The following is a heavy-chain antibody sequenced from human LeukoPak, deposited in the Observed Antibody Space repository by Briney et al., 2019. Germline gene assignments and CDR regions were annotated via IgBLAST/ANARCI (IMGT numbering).Heavy chain of an antibody. Sequence: GGSLRLSCAASGFTFSSYWMHWVRQAPGRGLVWVSRINSDVSSTTYADSVRGRFTISRDNAKNTLYLQMNSLRAADTAVYYCARGVGGDSRFDPWGQGTLVTVSS. CDR2: INSDVSST. D-gene: IGHD1-26*01. J-gene: IGHJ5*02. CDR3: ARGVGGDSRFDP. CDR1: GFTFSSYW. V-gene: IGHV3-74*01.